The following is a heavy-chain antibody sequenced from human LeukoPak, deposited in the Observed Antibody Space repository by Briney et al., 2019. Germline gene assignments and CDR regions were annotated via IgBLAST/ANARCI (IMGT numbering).Heavy chain of an antibody. CDR3: EKGRSLPYDCGVDY. J-gene: IGHJ4*02. Sequence: GGSLRLSCAASGFTFDDYAMHWVRQAPGKGLEWVSGISWNSGSIGYADSVKGRFTISRDNAKNSLYLQMNSLRAEYMALYFWEKGRSLPYDCGVDYGGRGPLAPVSS. D-gene: IGHD4-17*01. CDR2: ISWNSGSI. V-gene: IGHV3-9*03. CDR1: GFTFDDYA.